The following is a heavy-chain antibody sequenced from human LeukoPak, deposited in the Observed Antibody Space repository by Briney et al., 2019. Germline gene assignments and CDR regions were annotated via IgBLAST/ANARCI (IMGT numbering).Heavy chain of an antibody. CDR1: GFIFSSYR. CDR3: ARGYIRLLDC. D-gene: IGHD5-18*01. Sequence: PGGSLRLSCAASGFIFSSYRMTWVRQAPGKGLEWVSGISGSGASTYYADSVKGRFTISRDNSRNTLYLQMNSLRAEDTAVYYCARGYIRLLDCWGQGTLVTVSS. V-gene: IGHV3-23*01. CDR2: ISGSGAST. J-gene: IGHJ4*02.